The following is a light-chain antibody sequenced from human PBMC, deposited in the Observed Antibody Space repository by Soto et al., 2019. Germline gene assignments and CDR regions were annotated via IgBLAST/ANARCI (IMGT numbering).Light chain of an antibody. CDR2: EVS. V-gene: IGLV2-8*01. J-gene: IGLJ2*01. CDR3: SSYAGSNNVV. Sequence: QAVVTQPPSASGSPEQSVTISCTGTSSDVGGYNYVSWYQQHPGKAPILMIYEVSKRPSGVPDRLSGSKSGNTASLTVSGLQAEDEADYYCSSYAGSNNVVFGGGTKLTVL. CDR1: SSDVGGYNY.